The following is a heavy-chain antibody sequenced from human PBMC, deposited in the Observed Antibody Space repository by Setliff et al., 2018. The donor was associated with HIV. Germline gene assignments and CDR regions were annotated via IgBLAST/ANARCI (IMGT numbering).Heavy chain of an antibody. V-gene: IGHV4-59*01. D-gene: IGHD3-3*01. J-gene: IGHJ4*02. CDR2: VSNGGDT. CDR3: ARATYTTLFGVLMGGGLQY. Sequence: PSETLSLTCAVSGGSTNNYYLTWIRQPPGKGLEWIGSVSNGGDTNYNPSLKSRVSLSLDTSKTQFSLKLTSVTAADTAVYYCARATYTTLFGVLMGGGLQYWGPGTLVPVPQ. CDR1: GGSTNNYY.